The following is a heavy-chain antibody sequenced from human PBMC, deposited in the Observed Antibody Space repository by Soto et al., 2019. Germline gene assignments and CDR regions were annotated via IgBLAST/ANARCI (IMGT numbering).Heavy chain of an antibody. CDR3: AKNGLSSSPSAIDS. CDR1: GYTFTSHW. CDR2: IYPGDSDT. J-gene: IGHJ4*02. Sequence: PGESLKISCKGSGYTFTSHWIGWVRQMPGKGLEWMGIIYPGDSDTRYSPSFQGQVIISADKSITTAYLQWSSLKASDTAMYYCAKNGLSSSPSAIDSWGQGTLVTVSS. D-gene: IGHD6-6*01. V-gene: IGHV5-51*01.